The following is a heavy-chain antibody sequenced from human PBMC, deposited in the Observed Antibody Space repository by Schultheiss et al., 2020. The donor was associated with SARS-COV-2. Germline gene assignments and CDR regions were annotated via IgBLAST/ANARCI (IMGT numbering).Heavy chain of an antibody. V-gene: IGHV4-59*01. J-gene: IGHJ4*02. CDR2: IYYSGST. D-gene: IGHD3-9*01. Sequence: SETLSLTCAVYGGSFSGYYWSWIRQPPGKGLEWIGYIYYSGSTNYNPSLKSRVTISVDTSKNQFSLKLSSVTAADTAVYYCASARPAAYYDILTGYTFDYWGQGTLVTVSS. CDR1: GGSFSGYY. CDR3: ASARPAAYYDILTGYTFDY.